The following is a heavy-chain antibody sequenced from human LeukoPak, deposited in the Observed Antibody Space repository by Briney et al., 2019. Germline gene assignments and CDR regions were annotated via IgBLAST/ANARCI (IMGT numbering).Heavy chain of an antibody. D-gene: IGHD1-26*01. J-gene: IGHJ4*02. CDR2: ISSSGSTI. CDR3: ARDGYSGSYGLRFDY. V-gene: IGHV3-48*03. Sequence: QPGGSLRLSCAASGFTFSSYEMNWVRQAPGKGLEWVSYISSSGSTIYYADSVKGRFTISRDNAKNSLYLQMNSLSVEDTATYYCARDGYSGSYGLRFDYWGQGTLVTVS. CDR1: GFTFSSYE.